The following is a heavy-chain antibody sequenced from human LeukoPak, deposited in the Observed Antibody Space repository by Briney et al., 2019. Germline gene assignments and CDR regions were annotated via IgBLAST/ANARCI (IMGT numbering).Heavy chain of an antibody. CDR1: GFTSSSYW. CDR2: IKSDGST. Sequence: GGSLRLSCAASGFTSSSYWMHWVRQAPGKGLVWASRIKSDGSTNYADSVKGRFTISRDNAKNTVSLQMNSLRAEDTGVYYCARAPSEIGGYYPEYFRHWGQGTLVTVSS. J-gene: IGHJ1*01. D-gene: IGHD3-22*01. V-gene: IGHV3-74*01. CDR3: ARAPSEIGGYYPEYFRH.